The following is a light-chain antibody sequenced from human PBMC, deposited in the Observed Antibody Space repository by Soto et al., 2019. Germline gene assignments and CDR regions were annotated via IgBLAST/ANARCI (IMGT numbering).Light chain of an antibody. CDR2: ATS. CDR3: LQSNNFPPLT. V-gene: IGKV1-12*01. CDR1: QGISGW. J-gene: IGKJ4*01. Sequence: MQMTQSPSSVSASVGDRVTITCRASQGISGWLAWYQQKPGKAPKLLIYATSTLQSGVPPRFSRSASGSKFTPIISSLQPEDFATYYCLQSNNFPPLTFGGGTKVEIK.